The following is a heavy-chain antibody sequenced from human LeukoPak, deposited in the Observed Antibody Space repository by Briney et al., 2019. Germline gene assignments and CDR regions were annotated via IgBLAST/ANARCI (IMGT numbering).Heavy chain of an antibody. Sequence: SETLSLTGTVSGGSISSGDYYWSWLRQPPGEGLEWIGYIYYSGSTYYNPSLKSRVIISVDTSKNQFSLKLSSVTAADTAVYYCARFVYCSSTSCYYGMDVWGQGTTVTVSS. CDR3: ARFVYCSSTSCYYGMDV. CDR1: GGSISSGDYY. V-gene: IGHV4-30-4*01. J-gene: IGHJ6*02. D-gene: IGHD2-2*01. CDR2: IYYSGST.